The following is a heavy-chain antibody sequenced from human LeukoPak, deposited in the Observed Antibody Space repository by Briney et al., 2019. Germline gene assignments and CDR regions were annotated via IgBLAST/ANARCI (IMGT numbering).Heavy chain of an antibody. J-gene: IGHJ6*02. D-gene: IGHD5/OR15-5a*01. CDR1: GFTFSSYA. V-gene: IGHV3-23*01. Sequence: GASLRLSCAASGFTFSSYAMSWVRQAPGKGLEWVSAISGSGGSTYYADSVKGRFTISRDNSKNTLYLQMNSLRAEDTAVYYCASNPILRSYGMDVWGQGTTVTVSS. CDR3: ASNPILRSYGMDV. CDR2: ISGSGGST.